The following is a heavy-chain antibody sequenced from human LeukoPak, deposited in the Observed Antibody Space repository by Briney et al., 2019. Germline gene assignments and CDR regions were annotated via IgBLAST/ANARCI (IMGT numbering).Heavy chain of an antibody. CDR3: ARGRLRGDWFDP. CDR2: INHSGST. D-gene: IGHD5-12*01. V-gene: IGHV4-34*01. CDR1: GGSFSGYY. J-gene: IGHJ5*02. Sequence: PSETLSLTCAVYGGSFSGYYWSWIRQPPGKGLEWIGEINHSGSTNYNPSLKSRVTISVDTSKNQFSLKLSSATAADTAVYYCARGRLRGDWFDPWGQGTLVTVSS.